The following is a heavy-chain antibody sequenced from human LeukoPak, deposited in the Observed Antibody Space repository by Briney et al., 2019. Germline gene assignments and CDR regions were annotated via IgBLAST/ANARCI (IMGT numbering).Heavy chain of an antibody. CDR1: GFTFSNAW. Sequence: GGSLRLSCAASGFTFSNAWMSWVRQAPGKGLEWVGRIKSKTDGGTTDYAAPVKGRFTISRDDSKNTLYLQMNSLKTEDTAVYYCIPSSGLDAFDIWGQGTMVTVSS. D-gene: IGHD6-19*01. CDR2: IKSKTDGGTT. J-gene: IGHJ3*02. CDR3: IPSSGLDAFDI. V-gene: IGHV3-15*01.